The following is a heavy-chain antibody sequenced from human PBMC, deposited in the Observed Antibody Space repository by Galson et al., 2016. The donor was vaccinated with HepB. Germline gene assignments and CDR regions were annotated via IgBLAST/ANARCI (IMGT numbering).Heavy chain of an antibody. CDR1: GGSISSGDYY. Sequence: ETLSLTCTVSGGSISSGDYYWNWIRQPPGKGLEWIGYIYYSGSTNYNPSLKSRVTISVDTSKNQFSLKLSSVTAADTAVYYRARARYSSGLYNWFDPWGQGTLVTVSS. J-gene: IGHJ5*02. CDR2: IYYSGST. D-gene: IGHD6-19*01. V-gene: IGHV4-61*08. CDR3: ARARYSSGLYNWFDP.